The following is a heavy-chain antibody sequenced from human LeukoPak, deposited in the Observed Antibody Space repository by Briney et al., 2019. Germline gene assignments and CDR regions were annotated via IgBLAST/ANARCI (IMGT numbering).Heavy chain of an antibody. CDR2: IYPGDSDT. Sequence: GESLKISCKGSGYSFTSYWIGWVRQMPGKGLEWMGIIYPGDSDTRYSPSFQGQVTISADKSISTAYLQWSSLKASDTAMYYRARVMVRGVKRYYYGMDVWGQGTTVTVSS. CDR3: ARVMVRGVKRYYYGMDV. CDR1: GYSFTSYW. V-gene: IGHV5-51*01. J-gene: IGHJ6*02. D-gene: IGHD3-10*01.